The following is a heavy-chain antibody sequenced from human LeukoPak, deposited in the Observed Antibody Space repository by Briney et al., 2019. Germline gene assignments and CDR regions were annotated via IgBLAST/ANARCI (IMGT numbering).Heavy chain of an antibody. CDR1: GFTFSSHG. Sequence: GGTLRLSCAASGFTFSSHGMSWVRQAPGKGLEWVSDINGSGGSTYYADSVKGRFTISRDNSKNTLYLQMSSLRAEDTAVYYCAKKYSTGLDPWGQGTLVTVSS. V-gene: IGHV3-23*01. CDR3: AKKYSTGLDP. CDR2: INGSGGST. J-gene: IGHJ5*02. D-gene: IGHD1-26*01.